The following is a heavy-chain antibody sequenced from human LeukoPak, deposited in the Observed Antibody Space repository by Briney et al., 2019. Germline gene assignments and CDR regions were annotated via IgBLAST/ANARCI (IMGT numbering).Heavy chain of an antibody. J-gene: IGHJ4*02. Sequence: PSETLSLTCTVSGYSISSGYYWGWIRQPPGKGLEWIGSIFHSGSTYYNPSLKSRVTISVNPSKNQFSLKLSSVTAADTAVYYCARVGGLRYYFDYWGQGTLVTVSS. CDR1: GYSISSGYY. CDR3: ARVGGLRYYFDY. D-gene: IGHD4-17*01. CDR2: IFHSGST. V-gene: IGHV4-38-2*02.